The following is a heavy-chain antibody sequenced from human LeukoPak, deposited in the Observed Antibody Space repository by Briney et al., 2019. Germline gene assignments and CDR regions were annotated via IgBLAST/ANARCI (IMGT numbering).Heavy chain of an antibody. CDR2: IRSKANSYAT. J-gene: IGHJ4*02. CDR3: TSTLLGYCTNGVCYTFY. Sequence: GGSLRLSCAASGFTFSGSAMHWVRQASGKGLEWVGRIRSKANSYATAYAASVKGRFTISRDDSKSTAYLQMNSLKTEDTAVYYCTSTLLGYCTNGVCYTFYWGQGTLVTVSS. V-gene: IGHV3-73*01. CDR1: GFTFSGSA. D-gene: IGHD2-8*01.